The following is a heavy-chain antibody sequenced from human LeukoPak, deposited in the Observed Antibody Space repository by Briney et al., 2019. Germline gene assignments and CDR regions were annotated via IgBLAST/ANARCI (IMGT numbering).Heavy chain of an antibody. D-gene: IGHD2-21*02. Sequence: GGSLRLSCVGSGFTFSKYWMNWVRQAPGKGLEWVANIKEDGSQIYYVDSVRGRFTISRDNARNTLYLQMNSLRAEDTAVYYCARDGFLGPVTAYLDYWGQGTPVTVSS. CDR1: GFTFSKYW. CDR3: ARDGFLGPVTAYLDY. V-gene: IGHV3-7*01. J-gene: IGHJ4*02. CDR2: IKEDGSQI.